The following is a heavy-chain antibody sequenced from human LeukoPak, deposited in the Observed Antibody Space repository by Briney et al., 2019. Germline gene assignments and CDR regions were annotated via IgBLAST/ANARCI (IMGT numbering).Heavy chain of an antibody. J-gene: IGHJ5*02. D-gene: IGHD6-6*01. CDR3: ARVYSYSSSIWFDP. Sequence: SQTLSLTCTVSGGSISSGGFYWTWIRQNSGKGLEWIGYIYCGGSTYYNPSLKSRLAISVDTSKSQFSLKLSSVTAADTAVYYCARVYSYSSSIWFDPWGQGTLVTVSS. V-gene: IGHV4-31*03. CDR2: IYCGGST. CDR1: GGSISSGGFY.